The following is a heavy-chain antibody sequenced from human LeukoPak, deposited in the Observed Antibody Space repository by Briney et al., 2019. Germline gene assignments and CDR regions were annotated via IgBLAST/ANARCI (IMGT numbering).Heavy chain of an antibody. V-gene: IGHV4-59*12. Sequence: SSETLSLTCTVSGGSISSYYWSWIRQPPGKGLEWIGYIYYSGSTNYNPSLKSRVTISVDTSKNQFSLKLSSVTAADTAVYYCARGRLRFLEWLLDKEYYFDYWGQGTLVTVSS. D-gene: IGHD3-3*01. J-gene: IGHJ4*02. CDR1: GGSISSYY. CDR3: ARGRLRFLEWLLDKEYYFDY. CDR2: IYYSGST.